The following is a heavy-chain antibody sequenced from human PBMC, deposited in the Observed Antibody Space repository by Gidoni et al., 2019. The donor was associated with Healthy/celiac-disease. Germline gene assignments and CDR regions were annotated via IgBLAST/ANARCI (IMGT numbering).Heavy chain of an antibody. CDR2: ISGSGGST. D-gene: IGHD3-9*01. CDR1: GFTFSSYA. V-gene: IGHV3-23*04. Sequence: EVQLVESGGGLVQPGGSLRLSCAASGFTFSSYAMSWVRQAPGKGLEWVSAISGSGGSTYYADSVKGRFTISRDNSKNTLYLQMNSLRAEDTAVYYCAKEVKAPGYYDILTGYYFTAPIDYWGQGTLVTVSS. J-gene: IGHJ4*02. CDR3: AKEVKAPGYYDILTGYYFTAPIDY.